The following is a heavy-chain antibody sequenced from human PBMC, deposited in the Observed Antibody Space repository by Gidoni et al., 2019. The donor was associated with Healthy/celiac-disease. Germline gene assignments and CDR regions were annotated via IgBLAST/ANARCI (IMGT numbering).Heavy chain of an antibody. J-gene: IGHJ4*02. CDR1: GYPFTGYY. CDR3: ACSVAGPFPDVDY. D-gene: IGHD6-19*01. Sequence: QVQLVQSGAAVTKPGASVKVSCKASGYPFTGYYMHWVRQAPGQGLEWRGWINPNRGGTNYAQKFQGRVTMTRDTSISTAYMELSRLRSDDTAVYYCACSVAGPFPDVDYWGQGTLVTVSS. CDR2: INPNRGGT. V-gene: IGHV1-2*02.